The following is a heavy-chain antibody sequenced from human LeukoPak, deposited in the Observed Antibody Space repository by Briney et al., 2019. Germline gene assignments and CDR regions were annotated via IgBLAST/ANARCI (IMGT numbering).Heavy chain of an antibody. D-gene: IGHD3-3*01. V-gene: IGHV3-21*01. CDR2: ISSSSSYI. J-gene: IGHJ3*02. CDR1: GFTFSSYS. Sequence: PGGSLRLSCAASGFTFSSYSMNWVRQAPGKGLEWVSSISSSSSYIYYADSVKGRFTISRDNAKNSLYLQMNSLRAEDTAVYYRARTYHYDFWSGYYSLDAFDIWGQGTMVTVSS. CDR3: ARTYHYDFWSGYYSLDAFDI.